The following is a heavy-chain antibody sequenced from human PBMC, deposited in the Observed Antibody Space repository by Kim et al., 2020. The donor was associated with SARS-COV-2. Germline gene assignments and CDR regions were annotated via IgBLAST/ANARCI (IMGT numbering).Heavy chain of an antibody. CDR3: ATHCSSTSCYRYSDY. CDR2: IYPGDSDT. J-gene: IGHJ4*02. D-gene: IGHD2-2*01. Sequence: GESLKISCKGSGYSFTSYWIGWVRQMPGKGLEWMGIIYPGDSDTRYSPSFQGQVTISADKSISTAYLQWSRLKASDTAMYYCATHCSSTSCYRYSDYWGQGTLVTVSS. V-gene: IGHV5-51*01. CDR1: GYSFTSYW.